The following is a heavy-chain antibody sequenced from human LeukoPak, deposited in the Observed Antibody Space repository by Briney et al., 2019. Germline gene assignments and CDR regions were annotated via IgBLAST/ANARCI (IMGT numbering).Heavy chain of an antibody. V-gene: IGHV4-59*01. CDR2: IYYSGST. CDR1: GGSISSYY. D-gene: IGHD4-17*01. Sequence: KPSETLSLTCTVSGGSISSYYWSWIRQPPGKGLEWIGYIYYSGSTNYNPSLKSRVTISVDTSKNQFSLKLSSVTAADTAVYYCARNYGDYVWGQGTLVTASS. CDR3: ARNYGDYV. J-gene: IGHJ4*02.